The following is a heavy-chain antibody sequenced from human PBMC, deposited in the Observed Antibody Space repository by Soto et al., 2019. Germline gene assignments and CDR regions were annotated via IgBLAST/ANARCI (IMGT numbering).Heavy chain of an antibody. J-gene: IGHJ4*02. CDR1: GFTFSSYG. CDR3: ARDLGGSGSPYFDY. Sequence: QVQLVESGGGVVQPGRSLRLLCEGSGFTFSSYGMHWVRQAPGKGLEWVAVIWYDGSNKYYADSVKGRFTISRDNSKNTLYLQMNSLRAEDTAVYYCARDLGGSGSPYFDYWGQGTLVTVSS. CDR2: IWYDGSNK. V-gene: IGHV3-33*08. D-gene: IGHD3-10*01.